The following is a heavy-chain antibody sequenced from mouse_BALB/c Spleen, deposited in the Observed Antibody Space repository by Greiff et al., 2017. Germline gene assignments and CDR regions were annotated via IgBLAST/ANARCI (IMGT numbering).Heavy chain of an antibody. J-gene: IGHJ1*01. CDR3: ARELVG. D-gene: IGHD1-3*01. CDR1: GFTFSSFG. V-gene: IGHV5-17*02. CDR2: ISSGSSNI. Sequence: DVKLVESGGGLVQPGGSRKLSCAASGFTFSSFGMHWVRQAPEKGLEWVAYISSGSSNIYYADTVKGRFTFSRDNARNILYLQLSSLMSEDTAMSYCARELVGWGEGTTVTVSS.